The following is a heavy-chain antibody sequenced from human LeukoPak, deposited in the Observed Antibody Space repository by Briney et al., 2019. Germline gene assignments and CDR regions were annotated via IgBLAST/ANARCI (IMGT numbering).Heavy chain of an antibody. CDR2: IYYSGST. D-gene: IGHD1-1*01. CDR1: GGSISSSSYY. V-gene: IGHV4-39*07. Sequence: SETLSLTCTVSGGSISSSSYYWGWIRQPPEKGLEWIGSIYYSGSTYYNPSLKSRVTISVDTSKNQFSLKLSSVTAADTAVYYCARGNPYNWNDDYYFDYWGQGTLVTVSS. J-gene: IGHJ4*02. CDR3: ARGNPYNWNDDYYFDY.